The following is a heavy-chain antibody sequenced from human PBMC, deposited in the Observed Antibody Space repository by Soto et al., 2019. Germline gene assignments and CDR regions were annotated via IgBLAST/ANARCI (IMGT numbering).Heavy chain of an antibody. CDR1: GASISSYY. CDR2: IYTIGST. V-gene: IGHV4-4*07. J-gene: IGHJ5*02. CDR3: ARDRGAYRWFDP. D-gene: IGHD3-10*01. Sequence: SDTLSLTSAVSGASISSYYWSWTRQPAGKGLEWIGRIYTIGSTNYNPSLKSRVTMSVDTSKNQFSLKLSSVTAADTAVYYCARDRGAYRWFDPWGQGTLVTVSS.